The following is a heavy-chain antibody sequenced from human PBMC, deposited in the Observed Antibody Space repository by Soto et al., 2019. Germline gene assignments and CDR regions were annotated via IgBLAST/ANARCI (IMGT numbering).Heavy chain of an antibody. CDR3: ATKYDSSGYYSYYYYGMDV. Sequence: QVQLVQSGAEVKKPGSSVKVSCKASGGTFSSYAISWVRQAPGQGLEWMGGIIPIFGTANYAQKFQGRVTITVDEXXSXAXXELSSLRSEDTAVYYCATKYDSSGYYSYYYYGMDVWGQGTTVTVSS. V-gene: IGHV1-69*12. D-gene: IGHD3-22*01. CDR2: IIPIFGTA. CDR1: GGTFSSYA. J-gene: IGHJ6*02.